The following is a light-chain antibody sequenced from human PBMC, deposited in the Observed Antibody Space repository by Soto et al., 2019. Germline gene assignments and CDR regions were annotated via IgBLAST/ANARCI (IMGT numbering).Light chain of an antibody. Sequence: QSVLTQPASVSGSPGQSITISCTGTSSDVGGYDYVCWYQQHPGKAPKLMIYDVSNRPSGVSNRFSGSKSGNTASLTISGLQAADEADYYCSSYTSVNTLDVVFGGGTKLTVL. CDR3: SSYTSVNTLDVV. J-gene: IGLJ2*01. CDR2: DVS. CDR1: SSDVGGYDY. V-gene: IGLV2-14*03.